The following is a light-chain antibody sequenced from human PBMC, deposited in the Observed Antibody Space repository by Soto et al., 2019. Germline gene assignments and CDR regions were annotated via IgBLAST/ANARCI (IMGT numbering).Light chain of an antibody. CDR3: VSYTARSSYV. CDR2: DIN. J-gene: IGLJ1*01. Sequence: QSVLTQPASVSGSPGQSITVSCTGTSSDIGGYIFVSWYQQHPGKAPKLMIYDINNRPLGVSKRFSGSKSGNTASLTISGLQAEDEADYYCVSYTARSSYVFGTGTKLTVL. V-gene: IGLV2-14*01. CDR1: SSDIGGYIF.